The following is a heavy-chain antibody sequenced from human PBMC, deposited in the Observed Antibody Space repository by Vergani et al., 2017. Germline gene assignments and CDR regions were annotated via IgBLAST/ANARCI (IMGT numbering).Heavy chain of an antibody. Sequence: EVQLVESGGGLVQPGGSLRLSCAASGLTFSSYWMSWVRQAPGKGLEWVANIKQDESEKYYVDSVKGRFTISRDNAKHSLYLQMNSLRAEDTAVYYCARHGGSGWSLDYWGQGTLVTVSS. CDR3: ARHGGSGWSLDY. CDR1: GLTFSSYW. CDR2: IKQDESEK. V-gene: IGHV3-7*01. D-gene: IGHD6-19*01. J-gene: IGHJ4*02.